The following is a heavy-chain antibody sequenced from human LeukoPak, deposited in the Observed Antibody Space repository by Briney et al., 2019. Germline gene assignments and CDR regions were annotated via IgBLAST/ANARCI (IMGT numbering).Heavy chain of an antibody. CDR3: VRVEYSGSHYLFDL. CDR2: IYSGGST. V-gene: IGHV3-53*01. CDR1: GFTVSNNY. J-gene: IGHJ4*02. Sequence: GGSLRLSCAASGFTVSNNYMSWVRQAPGKGLEWVSVIYSGGSTYYADSVKGRFIISRDNYKSTLYLQMNSLRAEDTAVYYCVRVEYSGSHYLFDLWGQGTLVTASS. D-gene: IGHD1-26*01.